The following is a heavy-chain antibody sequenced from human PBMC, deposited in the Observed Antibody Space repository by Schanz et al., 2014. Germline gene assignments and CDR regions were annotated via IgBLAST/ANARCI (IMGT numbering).Heavy chain of an antibody. V-gene: IGHV3-33*08. CDR2: IWSDGSGK. CDR1: EFTFSSYK. D-gene: IGHD3-10*01. J-gene: IGHJ6*02. Sequence: VQLVESGGGLVKPGGSLRLSCEASEFTFSSYKMNWVRQAPGKGPEWVAVIWSDGSGKYYADSVKGRFTISRDSPKNTLYLQMNSLRAEDTAVYYCARDFDDRRGYGSGYCLGDCMDVWGRGTTVTVSS. CDR3: ARDFDDRRGYGSGYCLGDCMDV.